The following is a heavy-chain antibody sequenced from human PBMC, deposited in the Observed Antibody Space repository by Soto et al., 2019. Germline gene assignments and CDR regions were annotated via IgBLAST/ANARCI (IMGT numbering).Heavy chain of an antibody. D-gene: IGHD5-12*01. J-gene: IGHJ4*02. CDR3: LRGNSGYGNFDY. CDR2: IKGDGSET. CDR1: GFTFSSYW. V-gene: IGHV3-74*01. Sequence: GGSLRLSCAASGFTFSSYWMHWVRQAPGKGLVWVSRIKGDGSETNYADSVKGRFTISRDNAKNTLYLQLNSLRAGDTAVYYCLRGNSGYGNFDYWGQGTRVTVS.